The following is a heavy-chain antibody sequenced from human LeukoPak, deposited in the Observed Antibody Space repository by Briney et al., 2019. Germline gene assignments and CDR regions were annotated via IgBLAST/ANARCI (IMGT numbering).Heavy chain of an antibody. CDR2: ISGSGGST. CDR1: GFTFSSYE. J-gene: IGHJ4*02. V-gene: IGHV3-23*01. D-gene: IGHD6-19*01. CDR3: AKSREWLVPETDY. Sequence: GGSLRLSCAASGFTFSSYEMNWVRQAPGKGLEWVSAISGSGGSTYYADSVKGRFTISRDNSKDTLYLQMNSLRAEDTAVYYCAKSREWLVPETDYWGQGTLVTVSS.